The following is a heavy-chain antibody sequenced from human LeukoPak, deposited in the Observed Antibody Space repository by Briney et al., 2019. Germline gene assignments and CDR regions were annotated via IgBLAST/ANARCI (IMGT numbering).Heavy chain of an antibody. Sequence: ASVKVSCKASGYTFTSYGISWVRQAPGQGLEWMGWISAYNGNTNYAQKLQGRVTMTTDTSPSTAYMELRSLRSDDTAVYYCARDSIVVVPAAIVPYFDYWGQGTLVTVSS. CDR2: ISAYNGNT. CDR3: ARDSIVVVPAAIVPYFDY. D-gene: IGHD2-2*02. CDR1: GYTFTSYG. J-gene: IGHJ4*02. V-gene: IGHV1-18*01.